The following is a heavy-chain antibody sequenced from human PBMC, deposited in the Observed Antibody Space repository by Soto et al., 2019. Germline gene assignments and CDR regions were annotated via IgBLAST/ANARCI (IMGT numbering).Heavy chain of an antibody. V-gene: IGHV1-2*04. J-gene: IGHJ4*02. CDR3: ARLVYDTRLNYMYFDF. CDR2: ISPNSGGT. Sequence: ASVKVSCKASGYTFTAYYIHWVRQAPGHGLEWMGFISPNSGGTQFAPKFQGLVTMTGDTSLSTVYMDLSRLRSDDTAIYFCARLVYDTRLNYMYFDFWGQGALVTVSS. CDR1: GYTFTAYY. D-gene: IGHD3-10*01.